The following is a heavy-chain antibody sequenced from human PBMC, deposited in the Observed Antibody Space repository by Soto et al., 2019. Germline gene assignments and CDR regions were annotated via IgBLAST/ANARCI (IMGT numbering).Heavy chain of an antibody. CDR2: IYHGGTT. J-gene: IGHJ4*02. CDR1: GGSISSSYW. CDR3: VSSLNYDFWRDAGRHFYFDY. Sequence: QVQLQESGPGLVKPSGTLSLTCAVSGGSISSSYWWNWVRQTPRGGLEWIGKIYHGGTTNYNPSLKNRVTISVDKSKNQFSLKLTSVTAADTAVYYCVSSLNYDFWRDAGRHFYFDYWGRGILATVSS. D-gene: IGHD3-3*01. V-gene: IGHV4-4*02.